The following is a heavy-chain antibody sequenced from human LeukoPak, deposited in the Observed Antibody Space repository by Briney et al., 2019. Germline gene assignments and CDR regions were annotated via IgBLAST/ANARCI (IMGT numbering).Heavy chain of an antibody. J-gene: IGHJ4*02. Sequence: PGGSLRLSCAASGLSVSDYSISWIRQSPGKGLEWISYVTSGSGSTNYADPVKGRFTISRDNAKNSVALQLDGLRADDTAVYFCTRERRGSYYAFESWGQGTLVTVSS. CDR3: TRERRGSYYAFES. CDR1: GLSVSDYS. V-gene: IGHV3-11*05. CDR2: VTSGSGST. D-gene: IGHD3-16*01.